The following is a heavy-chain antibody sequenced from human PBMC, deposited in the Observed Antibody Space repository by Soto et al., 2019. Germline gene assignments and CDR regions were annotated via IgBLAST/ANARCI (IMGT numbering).Heavy chain of an antibody. CDR1: GFTFSSYD. CDR2: IGTAGDT. D-gene: IGHD2-15*01. CDR3: ARAIYCSGGSCYPNDAFDI. Sequence: EVQLVESGGGLVQPGGSLRLSCAASGFTFSSYDMHWVRQATGKGLEWVSAIGTAGDTYYPGSVKGRLTISRENAKNSLYLQMNSLRAGDTAVYYCARAIYCSGGSCYPNDAFDIWGQGTMVTVSS. V-gene: IGHV3-13*01. J-gene: IGHJ3*02.